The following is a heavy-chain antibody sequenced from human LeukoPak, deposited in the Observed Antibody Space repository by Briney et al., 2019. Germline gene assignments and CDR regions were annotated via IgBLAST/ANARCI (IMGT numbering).Heavy chain of an antibody. J-gene: IGHJ4*02. D-gene: IGHD6-6*01. V-gene: IGHV1-69*06. CDR3: ARRVIASRSDYFDS. CDR2: IIPIFCPP. CDR1: GVTFNSDA. Sequence: SVKVSCKVSGVTFNSDAITWLRQLPGQGFEWMGGIIPIFCPPDYAQNFQDRLTITADKSTSAAYMEMSSLRFEDTAIYYCARRVIASRSDYFDSWGQGTLVTVPS.